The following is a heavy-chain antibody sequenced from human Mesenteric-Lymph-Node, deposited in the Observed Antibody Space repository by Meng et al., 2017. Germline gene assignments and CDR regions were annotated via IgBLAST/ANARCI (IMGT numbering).Heavy chain of an antibody. J-gene: IGHJ4*02. D-gene: IGHD3-10*01. CDR1: GFTFSSYA. CDR2: ISYDGSNK. V-gene: IGHV3-30*04. Sequence: GGSLRLSCAASGFTFSSYAMHWVRQAPGKGLEWVAVISYDGSNKYYADSVKGRFTISRDNSKNTLYLQMNSLRAEDTAVYYCASTYYYGSGSQIDYWGQGTLVTVSS. CDR3: ASTYYYGSGSQIDY.